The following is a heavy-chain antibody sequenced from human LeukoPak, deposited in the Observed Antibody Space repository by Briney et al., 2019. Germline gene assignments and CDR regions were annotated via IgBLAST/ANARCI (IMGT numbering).Heavy chain of an antibody. CDR2: ISAYSTYNGNT. V-gene: IGHV1-18*01. CDR3: TRDLGQWLLQGIFFDY. CDR1: GYTFTSYG. Sequence: ASVKVSCKASGYTFTSYGISWVRQAPGQGPEWMGWISAYSTYNGNTNYAQKFQGRVTMTTDTSTSTAYMELRSLRSADTAVYYCTRDLGQWLLQGIFFDYWGQGTLVTVSS. D-gene: IGHD5-12*01. J-gene: IGHJ4*02.